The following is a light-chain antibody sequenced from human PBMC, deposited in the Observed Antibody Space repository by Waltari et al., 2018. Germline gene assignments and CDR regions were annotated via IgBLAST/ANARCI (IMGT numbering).Light chain of an antibody. V-gene: IGKV3-11*01. J-gene: IGKJ4*01. CDR1: QCVSSY. CDR2: DAS. CDR3: HQRSDWLLT. Sequence: EIVLTQSAATLSLSTGQRANLSCRASQCVSSYLASYQQKTAQAPRLSIYDASNMATCSPARFSGGWSGTDFSPTISSLEPEDYAVYYCHQRSDWLLTFGGGTKVEIK.